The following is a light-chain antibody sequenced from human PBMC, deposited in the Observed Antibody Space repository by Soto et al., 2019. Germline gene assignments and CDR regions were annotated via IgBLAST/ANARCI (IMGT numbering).Light chain of an antibody. J-gene: IGKJ4*01. CDR3: QQRSNWPPL. V-gene: IGKV3-11*01. Sequence: EIVLTQSPATLSLSPGERATLSCRASQSVSSYLAWYQQKPGQAPRLLIYDASNRATGIPARFSGSGSGTDFTFTISSLDPEDFAVYYCQQRSNWPPLFGGGTKVEIK. CDR1: QSVSSY. CDR2: DAS.